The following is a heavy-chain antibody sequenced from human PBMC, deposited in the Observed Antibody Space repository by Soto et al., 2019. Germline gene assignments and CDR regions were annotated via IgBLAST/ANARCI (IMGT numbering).Heavy chain of an antibody. V-gene: IGHV3-23*01. J-gene: IGHJ3*02. CDR2: ISGSGGST. Sequence: EVQLLESGGGLVQPGGSLRLSCAASGFTFSSYAMSWVRQAPGKGLEWVSAISGSGGSTYYADSVKGRFTISRDNSRTTVYLQMNSLRPDDTAVYSCATWHLQEHAYDIWGQGTTVIVSS. D-gene: IGHD1-1*01. CDR3: ATWHLQEHAYDI. CDR1: GFTFSSYA.